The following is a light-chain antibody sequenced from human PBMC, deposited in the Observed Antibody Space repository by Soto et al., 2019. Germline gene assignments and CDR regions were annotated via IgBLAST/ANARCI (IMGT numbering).Light chain of an antibody. J-gene: IGKJ1*01. CDR1: QTMRSSH. CDR2: GAS. V-gene: IGKV3-15*01. Sequence: IVLMQSPDTLSLSPGERATLSCRASQTMRSSHLAWYQQKPGQAPRLLIYGASTRATGIPARFSGSGSGTEFTLTISSLQSEDFAVYYCQQYNNWPRTFGQGTKVDIK. CDR3: QQYNNWPRT.